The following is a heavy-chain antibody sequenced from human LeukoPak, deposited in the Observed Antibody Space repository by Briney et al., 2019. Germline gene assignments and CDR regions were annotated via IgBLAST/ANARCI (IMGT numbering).Heavy chain of an antibody. CDR3: ARFRGRDGYKNAYYFDY. CDR1: GGSFSGYY. CDR2: INHSGST. V-gene: IGHV4-34*01. J-gene: IGHJ4*02. D-gene: IGHD5-24*01. Sequence: PSETLSLTCAVYGGSFSGYYWSWIRQPPGKGLEWIGEINHSGSTNYNPSLKSRVTISVDTSKNQFSLKLSSVTAADTAVYYCARFRGRDGYKNAYYFDYWGQGTLVTVSA.